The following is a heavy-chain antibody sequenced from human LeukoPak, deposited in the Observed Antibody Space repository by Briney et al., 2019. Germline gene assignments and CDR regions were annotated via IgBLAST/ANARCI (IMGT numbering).Heavy chain of an antibody. V-gene: IGHV3-7*01. Sequence: GGSLRLSCAASGFTVSSNYMSWVRQAPGKGLEWVANIKQDGSEKYYVDSVKGRFTISRDNAKNSLYLQMNSLRAEDTAVYYCARETEDIVVDSYFDYWGQGTLVTVSS. CDR1: GFTVSSNY. CDR3: ARETEDIVVDSYFDY. D-gene: IGHD2-2*01. J-gene: IGHJ4*02. CDR2: IKQDGSEK.